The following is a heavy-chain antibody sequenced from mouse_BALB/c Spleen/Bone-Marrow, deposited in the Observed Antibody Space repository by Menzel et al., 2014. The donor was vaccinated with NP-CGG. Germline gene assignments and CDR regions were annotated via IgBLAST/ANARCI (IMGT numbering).Heavy chain of an antibody. CDR2: IYPSDSYT. CDR1: GYTFTSYW. Sequence: QVTLKECGAELVRPGASVKLSCKASGYTFTSYWINWVKQRPGQGLEWIGNIYPSDSYTNYNQKFKDKATLTVDKSSSTAYMQLSSPTSEDSAVYFCTRAGNYGNYYAMDYWGQGTSVTVSS. J-gene: IGHJ4*01. CDR3: TRAGNYGNYYAMDY. V-gene: IGHV1-69*02. D-gene: IGHD2-1*01.